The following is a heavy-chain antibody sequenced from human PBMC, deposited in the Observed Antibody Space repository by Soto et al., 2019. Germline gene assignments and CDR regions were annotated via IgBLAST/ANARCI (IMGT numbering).Heavy chain of an antibody. V-gene: IGHV1-69*13. J-gene: IGHJ6*02. CDR2: IIPIFGTA. CDR1: GGTFSSYA. Sequence: SVKVSCKASGGTFSSYAISWVRQAPGQGLEWMGGIIPIFGTANYAQKFQGRVTITADESTSTAYMELSSLRSEDTAVYYCASSVAGPSRLYGMDVWGQGTTVTVSS. D-gene: IGHD6-19*01. CDR3: ASSVAGPSRLYGMDV.